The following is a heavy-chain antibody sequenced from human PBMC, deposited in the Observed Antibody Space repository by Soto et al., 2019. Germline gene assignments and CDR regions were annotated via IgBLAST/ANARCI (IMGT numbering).Heavy chain of an antibody. Sequence: PGESLTISCKGSGYTFTSYWVGWVRQMPGKGPKRMAIIYPAYSDTRYSPSFKGQVTISADKSISPAYLQWSSLKASDTVMYYFARLGSLDGSGSYYNGSPYYYGMDVWGQGTTVTVSS. CDR1: GYTFTSYW. CDR3: ARLGSLDGSGSYYNGSPYYYGMDV. D-gene: IGHD3-10*01. V-gene: IGHV5-51*01. J-gene: IGHJ6*02. CDR2: IYPAYSDT.